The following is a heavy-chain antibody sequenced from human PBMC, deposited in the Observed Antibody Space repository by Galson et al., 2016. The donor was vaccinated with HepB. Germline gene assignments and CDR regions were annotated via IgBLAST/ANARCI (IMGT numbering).Heavy chain of an antibody. V-gene: IGHV3-30*14. CDR1: GFTFSSSA. CDR2: IPYDGSNK. J-gene: IGHJ4*02. D-gene: IGHD6-13*01. Sequence: SLRLSCAASGFTFSSSAMHWVRQAPGKGLEWVALIPYDGSNKYYADSVKGRFTISRDNSKNTLHLEMNSLTVEDTAVYYCARDRTTLAVAGSAFDHWGQGTLVTVSS. CDR3: ARDRTTLAVAGSAFDH.